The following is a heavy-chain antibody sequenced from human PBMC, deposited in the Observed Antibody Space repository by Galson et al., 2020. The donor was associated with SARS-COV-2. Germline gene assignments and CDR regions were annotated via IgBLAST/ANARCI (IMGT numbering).Heavy chain of an antibody. V-gene: IGHV1-24*01. J-gene: IGHJ5*02. CDR3: ATSPTTVTTPGCGP. CDR1: GYTLTELS. Sequence: ASVTVSCKVSGYTLTELSMHWVRQAPGKGLEWMGGFDPEDGETIYAQKFQGRVTMTEDTSTDTAYMELSSLRSEDTAVYYCATSPTTVTTPGCGPWGQETLVTVSS. D-gene: IGHD4-17*01. CDR2: FDPEDGET.